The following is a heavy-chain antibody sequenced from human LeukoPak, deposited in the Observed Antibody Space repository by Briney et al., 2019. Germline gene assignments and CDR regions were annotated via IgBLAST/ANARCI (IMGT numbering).Heavy chain of an antibody. V-gene: IGHV3-21*04. CDR2: ISSTSSYI. D-gene: IGHD6-13*01. CDR1: GFTFSTYS. J-gene: IGHJ4*02. CDR3: ARDGGIAAAHFDY. Sequence: GGSLRLSCAASGFTFSTYSMNWVRQAPGKGLEWVSSISSTSSYIYYADSVKGRFTISRDNAKNSLYLQMNSLRAEDTAVYYCARDGGIAAAHFDYWGQGTLVTVSS.